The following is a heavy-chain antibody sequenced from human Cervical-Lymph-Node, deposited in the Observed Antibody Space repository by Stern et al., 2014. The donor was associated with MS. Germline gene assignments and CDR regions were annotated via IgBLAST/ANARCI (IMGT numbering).Heavy chain of an antibody. CDR3: ARWRGDFYYYGMDV. CDR2: IYHSGST. V-gene: IGHV4-4*02. D-gene: IGHD3-3*01. CDR1: GDSISTSNW. Sequence: VQLQESGPGLVKPSGTLSLTCVVSGDSISTSNWWSWVRQPPGTGLEWIGEIYHSGSTKYNPSLKRRVTLAVDKSKNQSSLKMTSLTAADTAVYYCARWRGDFYYYGMDVWGQGTTVTVSS. J-gene: IGHJ6*02.